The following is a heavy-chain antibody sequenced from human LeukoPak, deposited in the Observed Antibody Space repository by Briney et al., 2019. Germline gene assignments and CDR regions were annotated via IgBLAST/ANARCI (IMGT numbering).Heavy chain of an antibody. CDR3: ARDDFWSGYRSFDY. J-gene: IGHJ4*02. CDR2: IYHSGST. D-gene: IGHD3-3*01. Sequence: PSETLSLTCTVSGYSISSGYYWGWIRPPPGKGLEWIGSIYHSGSTYYNPSLKSRVTISVDTSKNQFSLKLSSVTAADTAVYYCARDDFWSGYRSFDYWGQGTLVTVSS. CDR1: GYSISSGYY. V-gene: IGHV4-38-2*02.